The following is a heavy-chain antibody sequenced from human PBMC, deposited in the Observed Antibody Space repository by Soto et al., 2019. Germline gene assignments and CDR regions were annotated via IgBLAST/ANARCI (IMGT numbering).Heavy chain of an antibody. CDR2: IIPFFGTA. CDR1: GGTFSTFG. CDR3: AKAAPMDAGDKYYYDF. D-gene: IGHD4-17*01. J-gene: IGHJ4*02. Sequence: GASVKVSCKASGGTFSTFGISWVRQAPGQGLEWMGGIIPFFGTARYSQKFEDRITITADESTNTVYMDLRSLTSEDTAIYYCAKAAPMDAGDKYYYDFWGQGALFAVSS. V-gene: IGHV1-69*13.